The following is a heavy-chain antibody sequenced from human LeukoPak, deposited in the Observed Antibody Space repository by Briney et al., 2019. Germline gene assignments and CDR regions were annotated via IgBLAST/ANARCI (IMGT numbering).Heavy chain of an antibody. D-gene: IGHD3-22*01. J-gene: IGHJ4*02. Sequence: SETLSLTCAVYGGSFSGYYWSWIRQPPGKGLEWIGEINHSGSTNYNPSLKSRVTISVDTSKNQFSLKLSSVTAADTAVYYCARATYYYDSSGYHPDYWGQGTLVTVSS. V-gene: IGHV4-34*01. CDR3: ARATYYYDSSGYHPDY. CDR1: GGSFSGYY. CDR2: INHSGST.